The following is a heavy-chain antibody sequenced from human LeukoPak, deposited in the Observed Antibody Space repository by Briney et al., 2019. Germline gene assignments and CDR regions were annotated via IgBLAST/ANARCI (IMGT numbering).Heavy chain of an antibody. CDR3: ARALGIYYDSSGPDY. CDR2: ISSSSSTI. D-gene: IGHD3-22*01. V-gene: IGHV3-48*04. CDR1: GFTFSSYS. Sequence: PGGSLRLSCAASGFTFSSYSMNWVRQAPGKGLEWVSYISSSSSTIYYADSVKGRFTISRDNAKNSLYLQMNSLRAEDTAVYYCARALGIYYDSSGPDYWGQGTLVTVSS. J-gene: IGHJ4*02.